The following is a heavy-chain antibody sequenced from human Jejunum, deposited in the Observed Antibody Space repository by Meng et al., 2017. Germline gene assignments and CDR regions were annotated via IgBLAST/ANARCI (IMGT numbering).Heavy chain of an antibody. CDR3: ARVGSTNSPADY. CDR2: INPSTGYT. CDR1: GYTFTSYY. J-gene: IGHJ4*02. V-gene: IGHV1-2*02. D-gene: IGHD1-26*01. Sequence: QGQLVQSGAEVLKPGASVKVSCKTSGYTFTSYYLHWVRQAPGQGLQWMGLINPSTGYTLYSQKFQGRVTITRGRSITTAYLDLTRLTPDDTAMYYCARVGSTNSPADYWGQGTLVTVSS.